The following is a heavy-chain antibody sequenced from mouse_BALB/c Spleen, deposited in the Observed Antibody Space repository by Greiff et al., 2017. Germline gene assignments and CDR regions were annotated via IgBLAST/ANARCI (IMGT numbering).Heavy chain of an antibody. CDR1: GDSITSGY. CDR3: ARYSSLVTPHAMDY. CDR2: ISYSGST. V-gene: IGHV3-8*02. Sequence: VQLKQSGPSLVKPSQTLSLTCSVTGDSITSGYWNWVRKFPGNKLEYMGYISYSGSTYYNPSLKSRISITRDTSKNQYYLQLNSVTTEDTATYYCARYSSLVTPHAMDYWGQGTSVTVSS. D-gene: IGHD2-5*01. J-gene: IGHJ4*01.